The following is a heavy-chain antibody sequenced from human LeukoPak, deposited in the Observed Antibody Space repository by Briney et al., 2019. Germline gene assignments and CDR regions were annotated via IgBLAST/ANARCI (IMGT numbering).Heavy chain of an antibody. V-gene: IGHV3-23*01. D-gene: IGHD6-13*01. J-gene: IGHJ4*02. CDR1: GFTFSSYA. Sequence: GGSLRLSCAASGFTFSSYAMSWVRQAPGKGLEWVSAISGSGGSTYYADSVKGRFTISRDNSKNTLYLQMNSLRAEDTAVHYCAKSKARQQLVPVSDYWGQGTLVTVSS. CDR2: ISGSGGST. CDR3: AKSKARQQLVPVSDY.